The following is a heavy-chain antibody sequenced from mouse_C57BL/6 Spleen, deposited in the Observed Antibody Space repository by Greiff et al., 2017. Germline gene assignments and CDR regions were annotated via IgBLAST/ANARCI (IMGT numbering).Heavy chain of an antibody. D-gene: IGHD1-1*01. CDR3: ARGDYYGSSPYAMDY. J-gene: IGHJ4*01. Sequence: EVKLQESGGDFVKPGGSLKLSCAASGFTFSDYGMHWVRQTPEKGLEWVAYISSGSSTIYYADTVKGRFTISRDNAKNTLFLQMTSLRSEDTAMYYCARGDYYGSSPYAMDYWGQGTSVTVSS. V-gene: IGHV5-17*01. CDR1: GFTFSDYG. CDR2: ISSGSSTI.